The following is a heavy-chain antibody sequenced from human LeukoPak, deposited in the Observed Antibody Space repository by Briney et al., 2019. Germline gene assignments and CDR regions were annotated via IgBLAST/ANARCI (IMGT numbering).Heavy chain of an antibody. V-gene: IGHV4-38-2*02. CDR2: IYPNADT. CDR1: HSSINSAYY. CDR3: ARQDVVVVAATRSQYFDY. D-gene: IGHD2-15*01. Sequence: SETLSLTCTVSHSSINSAYYWGWIRQPPGKGLEWIGTIYPNADTYYNPSLKSRVTISLGTSKNQFSLKLNSVTAADTAVYYCARQDVVVVAATRSQYFDYWGQGTLVTVSS. J-gene: IGHJ4*02.